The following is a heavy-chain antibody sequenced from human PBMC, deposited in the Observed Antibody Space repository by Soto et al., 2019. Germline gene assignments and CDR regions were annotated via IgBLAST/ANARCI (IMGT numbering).Heavy chain of an antibody. CDR1: GYTFTNYG. D-gene: IGHD2-8*01. CDR3: AIVVYGGASWPQFFGI. CDR2: INVHNVKT. Sequence: QFQLVQSGGEVKRPGASVRVSCKASGYTFTNYGVTWMRQAPGHGLEWMGWINVHNVKTIYAQKCQGRVSMTRDTSTRTAYMNLRGLIHDETATYYCAIVVYGGASWPQFFGIWGQVTMVNVS. V-gene: IGHV1-18*01. J-gene: IGHJ3*02.